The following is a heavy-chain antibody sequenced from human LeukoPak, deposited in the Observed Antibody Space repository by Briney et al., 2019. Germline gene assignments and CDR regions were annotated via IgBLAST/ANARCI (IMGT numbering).Heavy chain of an antibody. CDR1: GGSISSYY. Sequence: PSETLSLTCTVSGGSISSYYWSWIRQPPGKGLEWIGYIYYSGSTNCNPSLKSRVTISVDTSKNQFSLKLSSVTAADTAVYYCARSYSSGWYPPYYYYGMDVWGQGTTVTVSS. CDR3: ARSYSSGWYPPYYYYGMDV. V-gene: IGHV4-59*01. J-gene: IGHJ6*02. CDR2: IYYSGST. D-gene: IGHD6-19*01.